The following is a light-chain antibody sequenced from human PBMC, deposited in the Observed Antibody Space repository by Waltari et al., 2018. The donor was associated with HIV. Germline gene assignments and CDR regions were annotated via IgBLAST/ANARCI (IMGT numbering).Light chain of an antibody. J-gene: IGLJ1*01. V-gene: IGLV2-14*03. CDR1: ASDIGRYNY. CDR3: ASYTVNSTGV. Sequence: QSALSQPASVSASPGQSVAISCSGSASDIGRYNYVSWYQQHPDKTPRLILFDVNNRPSGISDRFSGSKSGTTASLTISTVETDDEADYYCASYTVNSTGVFGSGT. CDR2: DVN.